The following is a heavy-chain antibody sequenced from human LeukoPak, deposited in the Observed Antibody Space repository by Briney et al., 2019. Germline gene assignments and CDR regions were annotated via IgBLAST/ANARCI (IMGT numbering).Heavy chain of an antibody. CDR2: ISYDGSNK. V-gene: IGHV3-30*03. CDR3: ARGGRAQSLDY. CDR1: GFTFSSYW. J-gene: IGHJ4*02. Sequence: GGSLRLSCAASGFTFSSYWMNWVRQAPGKGLEWVAVISYDGSNKYYADSVKGRFTISRDNSENTLYLQMNSLRAEDTAVYYCARGGRAQSLDYWGQGTLVTVSS. D-gene: IGHD1-26*01.